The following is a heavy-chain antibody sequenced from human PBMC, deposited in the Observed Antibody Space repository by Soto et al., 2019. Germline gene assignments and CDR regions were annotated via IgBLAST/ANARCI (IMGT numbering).Heavy chain of an antibody. D-gene: IGHD3-22*01. CDR2: INPDGGST. V-gene: IGHV1-46*01. CDR1: GYTFTSYY. CDR3: ARVGPYYESSGYYYFDY. J-gene: IGHJ4*02. Sequence: QVQLVQSGAEVKKPGASVKVSCKASGYTFTSYYMHWVRQAPGQGLEWMGIINPDGGSTSCAQKFQGRVTVTRDTPTTTVYMELSSLRSEDTPVYYCARVGPYYESSGYYYFDYWGQGTPVTVSS.